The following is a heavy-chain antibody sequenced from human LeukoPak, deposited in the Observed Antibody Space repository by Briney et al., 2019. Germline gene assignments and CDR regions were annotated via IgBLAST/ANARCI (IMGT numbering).Heavy chain of an antibody. CDR2: ISSSSSYI. CDR3: AREVDTAMDSTDY. D-gene: IGHD5-18*01. J-gene: IGHJ4*02. CDR1: GFTFSSYS. V-gene: IGHV3-21*01. Sequence: GGSLRLSCAASGFTFSSYSMTWVRQAPGKGLEWVSSISSSSSYIYYADSVKGRFTISRDDAKNSLYLQMNSLRAEDTAVYYCAREVDTAMDSTDYWGQGTLVTVSS.